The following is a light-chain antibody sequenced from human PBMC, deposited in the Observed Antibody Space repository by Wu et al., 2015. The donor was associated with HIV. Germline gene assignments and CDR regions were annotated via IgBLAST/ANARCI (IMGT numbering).Light chain of an antibody. V-gene: IGKV3-15*01. CDR3: QQYNNWPPFT. CDR1: ENVNWN. Sequence: EIVLTQSPGTLSLSPGERATLSCRADENVNWNWLAWYQQKPGQAPRLLIYGASSRATGIPARFSGSGSGTEFTLTIDSLQSEDFAVYYCQQYNNWPPFTFGPGTTSGYET. CDR2: GAS. J-gene: IGKJ3*01.